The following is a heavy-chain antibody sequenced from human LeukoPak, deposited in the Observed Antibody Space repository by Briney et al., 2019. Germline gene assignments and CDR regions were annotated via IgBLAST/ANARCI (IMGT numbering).Heavy chain of an antibody. CDR3: ARGDDYGGPWYYFDY. CDR2: IYSGGST. D-gene: IGHD4-23*01. V-gene: IGHV3-53*01. Sequence: GGSLRLSCAASGFTFSDYYMTWVRQAPGKGLEWVSVIYSGGSTYYADSVKGRFTISRDNSKNTLYLQMNSLRAEDTAVYYCARGDDYGGPWYYFDYWGQGTLVTVSS. J-gene: IGHJ4*02. CDR1: GFTFSDYY.